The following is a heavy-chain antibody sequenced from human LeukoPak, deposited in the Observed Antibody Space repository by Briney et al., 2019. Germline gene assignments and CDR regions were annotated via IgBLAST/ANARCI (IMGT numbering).Heavy chain of an antibody. Sequence: SETLSLTCTVSGGSINYDYWSWIRQSPGKRLEWIGYIHYSGATNYNPSLNSRVTISVDPSKNQFSLKLSSVTAADTALYYCATLRGASTAVFDSWGQGTLVTVSS. V-gene: IGHV4-59*08. J-gene: IGHJ4*02. CDR2: IHYSGAT. CDR1: GGSINYDY. D-gene: IGHD2-21*02. CDR3: ATLRGASTAVFDS.